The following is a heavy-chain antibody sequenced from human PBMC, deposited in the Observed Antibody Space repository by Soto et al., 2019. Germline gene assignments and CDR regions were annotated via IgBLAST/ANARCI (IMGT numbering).Heavy chain of an antibody. V-gene: IGHV1-18*01. Sequence: ASVKVSCKASGGTFSSYAISWVRQAPGQGLEWMGWISAYNGNTNYAQKLQGRVTMTTDTSTSTAYMELRSLRSDDTAVYYCASSGVDCSGGSCYEDKYYFDYWGQGTLVTVSS. CDR3: ASSGVDCSGGSCYEDKYYFDY. J-gene: IGHJ4*02. CDR1: GGTFSSYA. CDR2: ISAYNGNT. D-gene: IGHD2-15*01.